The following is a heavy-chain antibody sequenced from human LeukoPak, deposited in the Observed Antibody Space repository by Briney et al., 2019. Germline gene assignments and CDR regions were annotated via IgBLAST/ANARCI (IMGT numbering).Heavy chain of an antibody. V-gene: IGHV1-8*03. CDR3: ARGPTIFGVVIIQGDAFDI. CDR1: GYTFTSYD. D-gene: IGHD3-3*01. J-gene: IGHJ3*02. Sequence: ASVKVSCKASGYTFTSYDINWVRQATRQGLEWMGWMNPNSGNTGYAQKLQGRVTITRNTSISTAYMELSSLRSEDTAVYYCARGPTIFGVVIIQGDAFDIWGQGTMVTVSS. CDR2: MNPNSGNT.